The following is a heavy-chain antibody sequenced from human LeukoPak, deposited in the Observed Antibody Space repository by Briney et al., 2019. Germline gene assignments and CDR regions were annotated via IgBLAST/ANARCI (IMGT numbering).Heavy chain of an antibody. Sequence: QPGRSLRLSCTASGFSFSDYTMHWVRQAPGKGLEWVALISFDGSNKYYTDSVKGRFTSSRDNSKNTLYLQMNSLRTEDTAIYYCARDRLLRGLHTSFDYWGQGTLVTVSS. CDR3: ARDRLLRGLHTSFDY. V-gene: IGHV3-30*04. CDR2: ISFDGSNK. CDR1: GFSFSDYT. J-gene: IGHJ4*02. D-gene: IGHD3-10*01.